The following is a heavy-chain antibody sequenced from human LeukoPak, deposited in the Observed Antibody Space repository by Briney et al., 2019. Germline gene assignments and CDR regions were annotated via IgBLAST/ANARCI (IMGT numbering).Heavy chain of an antibody. D-gene: IGHD1-26*01. V-gene: IGHV4-39*07. Sequence: SETLSLTCTVSGGSISSGGYYWSWIRQPPGKGLEWIGEINHSGSTNYNPSLKSRVTISVDTSKNQFSLKLSSVTAADTAVYYCARRGIRVFDYWGQGTLVTVSS. J-gene: IGHJ4*02. CDR2: INHSGST. CDR3: ARRGIRVFDY. CDR1: GGSISSGGYY.